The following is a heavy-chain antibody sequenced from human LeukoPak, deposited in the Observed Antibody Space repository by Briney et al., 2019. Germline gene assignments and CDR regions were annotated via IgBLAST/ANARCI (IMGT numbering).Heavy chain of an antibody. CDR3: AKDFGSGSYVGY. J-gene: IGHJ4*02. CDR2: ISGSGGST. V-gene: IGHV3-23*01. CDR1: GFTFSFYA. D-gene: IGHD3-10*01. Sequence: QPGGSLRLSCAASGFTFSFYAMSWVRQAPGKGLEWVSAISGSGGSTYYADSVKGRFTISRDNSKNTLYLQMNSLRAEDTAVYYCAKDFGSGSYVGYWGQGTLVTVSS.